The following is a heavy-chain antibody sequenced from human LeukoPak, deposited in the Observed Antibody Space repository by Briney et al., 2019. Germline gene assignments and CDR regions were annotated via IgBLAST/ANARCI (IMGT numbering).Heavy chain of an antibody. CDR2: VLDTVTT. Sequence: SETLSLTCAVSGASMNTHYWSWIRQPPGKGLEWIGYVLDTVTTKGNPPLKSRFTLSADTSKNQFSLRLTSVTAADTAVYYCATIKRGNIFGYFDFWGQGIPVTVSS. J-gene: IGHJ4*02. D-gene: IGHD5-18*01. CDR1: GASMNTHY. V-gene: IGHV4-59*11. CDR3: ATIKRGNIFGYFDF.